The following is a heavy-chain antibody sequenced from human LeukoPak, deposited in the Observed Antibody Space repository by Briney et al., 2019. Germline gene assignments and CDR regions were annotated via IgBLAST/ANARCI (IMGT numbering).Heavy chain of an antibody. Sequence: SETLSLTCAVYGGSFSGYYWSWIRQPPGKGLEWIGEINHSGSTNYNPSLKSRVTISVDTSKNQFSLELSSVTAADTAVYYCARALPPYYYGMDVWGQGTTVTVSS. J-gene: IGHJ6*02. V-gene: IGHV4-34*01. CDR3: ARALPPYYYGMDV. CDR1: GGSFSGYY. CDR2: INHSGST.